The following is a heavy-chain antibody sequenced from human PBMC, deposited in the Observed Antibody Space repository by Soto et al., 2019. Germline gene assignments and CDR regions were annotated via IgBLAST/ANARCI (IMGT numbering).Heavy chain of an antibody. V-gene: IGHV3-53*01. Sequence: EVLLEESGGGLIQPGGSLRLSCVASGFSVTNSSLPWVRQAAGKGLEWISTIYSGGRTYYADPVKGRFTISRDNSNNTLFLQMNSLRGEDTAIYYCARTIVAATKYNWFDLWGQGTLVTVSS. CDR3: ARTIVAATKYNWFDL. CDR2: IYSGGRT. D-gene: IGHD1-26*01. CDR1: GFSVTNSS. J-gene: IGHJ5*02.